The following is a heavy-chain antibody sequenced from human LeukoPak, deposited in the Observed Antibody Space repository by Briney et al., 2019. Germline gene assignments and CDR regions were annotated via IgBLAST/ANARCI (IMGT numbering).Heavy chain of an antibody. J-gene: IGHJ4*02. CDR3: ARGYSSGWPDY. CDR2: IYYSGST. CDR1: DGSFSGYY. D-gene: IGHD6-19*01. Sequence: SETLSLTCAVYDGSFSGYYWSWIRQPPGKGLEWIGYIYYSGSTNYNPSLKSRVTISINTSKNQFSLKLSSVTAADTAMYYCARGYSSGWPDYWGQGTLVTVSS. V-gene: IGHV4-59*01.